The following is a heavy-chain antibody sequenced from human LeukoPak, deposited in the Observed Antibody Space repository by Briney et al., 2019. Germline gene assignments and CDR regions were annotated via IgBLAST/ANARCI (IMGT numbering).Heavy chain of an antibody. CDR3: SRSGLTGMREYERADYYYYGMDL. V-gene: IGHV4-34*01. Sequence: SETLSLTCDVPGGSFSGYLWSWIRQSPGKGLEWIGEVNYRGSPHYNPSLESRVTISVDTSKNQLSLKLTSVTAADTAPYYCSRSGLTGMREYERADYYYYGMDLWGQGTAVTV. CDR1: GGSFSGYL. CDR2: VNYRGSP. J-gene: IGHJ6*02. D-gene: IGHD2-2*01.